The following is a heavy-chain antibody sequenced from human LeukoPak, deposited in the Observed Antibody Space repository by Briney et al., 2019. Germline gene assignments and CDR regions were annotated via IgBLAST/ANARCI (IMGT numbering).Heavy chain of an antibody. CDR1: GDSLTYDY. V-gene: IGHV4-59*01. J-gene: IGHJ4*02. D-gene: IGHD1-26*01. Sequence: PSETLSLTCNVSGDSLTYDYWSWIRQSPGKGLEWIAYIYYSGGTKYNPSLKSRVTITVDTSKNQFYLTLSSVTAADTAFCYCARGLTGSYGLSSFDIWGQGSLVTVSS. CDR2: IYYSGGT. CDR3: ARGLTGSYGLSSFDI.